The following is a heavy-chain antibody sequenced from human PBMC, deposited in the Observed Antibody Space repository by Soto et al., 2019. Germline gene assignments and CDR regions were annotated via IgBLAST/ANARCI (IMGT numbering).Heavy chain of an antibody. CDR1: GFTFSDAW. J-gene: IGHJ5*02. Sequence: GGSLRLSCAASGFTFSDAWINWVRQAPGKGLEWVAVISYDGSKKYYADSVKGRFTISRDNSKNTLYLQMNSLRAEDTAVYYCAKLLWFGELLNNWFDPWGQGTLVTVSS. D-gene: IGHD3-10*01. V-gene: IGHV3-30*18. CDR2: ISYDGSKK. CDR3: AKLLWFGELLNNWFDP.